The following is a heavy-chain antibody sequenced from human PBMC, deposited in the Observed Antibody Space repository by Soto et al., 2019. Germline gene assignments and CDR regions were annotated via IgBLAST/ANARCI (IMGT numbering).Heavy chain of an antibody. CDR1: GFMFSNHG. J-gene: IGHJ4*02. V-gene: IGHV3-33*01. CDR3: VRGDNWNDEAYEY. CDR2: IWSDGNNR. D-gene: IGHD1-1*01. Sequence: QVQLVESGGGVVQPGRSLRLSCAASGFMFSNHGMHWVRQAPGKGLEWVAVIWSDGNNRYYADSVKGRFTISRDNSTNTVYLQMNSLRAEDTAVYYCVRGDNWNDEAYEYWGQGTLVTVSS.